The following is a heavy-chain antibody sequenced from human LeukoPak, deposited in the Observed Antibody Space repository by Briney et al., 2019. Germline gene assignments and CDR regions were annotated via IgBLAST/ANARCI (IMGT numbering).Heavy chain of an antibody. CDR2: ISWNSGSI. CDR3: ARVVYMDV. V-gene: IGHV3-9*01. D-gene: IGHD2-15*01. CDR1: GFTFDDYA. J-gene: IGHJ6*03. Sequence: GGSLRLSCAASGFTFDDYAMHWVRQAPGKGLEWVSGISWNSGSIGYADSVKGRFTISRDNAKNSLYLQMNSLRAEDTAVYYCARVVYMDVWGKGTTVTVSS.